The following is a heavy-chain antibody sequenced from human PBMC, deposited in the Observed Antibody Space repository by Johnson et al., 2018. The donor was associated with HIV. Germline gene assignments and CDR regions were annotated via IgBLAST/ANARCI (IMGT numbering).Heavy chain of an antibody. CDR2: IKQDGSEK. V-gene: IGHV3-7*01. CDR3: ARDRGYWDAFDI. CDR1: GFTFSSYW. J-gene: IGHJ3*02. D-gene: IGHD3-22*01. Sequence: MLLVESGGGVVQPGRSLRLSCAASGFTFSSYWMSWVRQAPGKGLEWVANIKQDGSEKYYVDSVKGRFSISRDNAKNSLYLQMNSLRAEDTAVYYCARDRGYWDAFDIWGQGTMVTVSS.